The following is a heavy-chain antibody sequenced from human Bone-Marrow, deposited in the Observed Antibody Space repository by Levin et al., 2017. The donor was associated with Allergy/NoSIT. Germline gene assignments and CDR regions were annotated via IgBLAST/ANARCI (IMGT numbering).Heavy chain of an antibody. CDR3: ARQTDGGRLDY. V-gene: IGHV5-51*01. J-gene: IGHJ4*02. Sequence: KVSCKGSGYSFTAYWIGWVRQMPGRGLEWMGIINPGDSDTRYSPSFQGQITFSVDKSISTAYLQWSSLTASDTAMYYCARQTDGGRLDYWGQGILVTVSS. CDR1: GYSFTAYW. D-gene: IGHD4-23*01. CDR2: INPGDSDT.